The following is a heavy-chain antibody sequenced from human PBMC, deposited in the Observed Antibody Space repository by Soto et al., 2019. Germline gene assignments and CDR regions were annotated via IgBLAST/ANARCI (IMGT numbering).Heavy chain of an antibody. V-gene: IGHV3-20*04. Sequence: EVQLVESGGGVVRPGGSLRLSCAASGFTFDDYGMSWVRQAPGKGLEWVSGINWNGGSTGYADSVKGRFTISRDNAKNSLYLQMNSLRAEDTALYYCARALSIGYSSGWEYGMDVWGQGTTVTVSS. CDR1: GFTFDDYG. CDR3: ARALSIGYSSGWEYGMDV. J-gene: IGHJ6*02. CDR2: INWNGGST. D-gene: IGHD6-19*01.